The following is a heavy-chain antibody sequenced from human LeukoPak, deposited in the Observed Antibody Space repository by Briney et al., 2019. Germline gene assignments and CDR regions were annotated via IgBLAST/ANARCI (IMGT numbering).Heavy chain of an antibody. CDR1: GYTFTSYY. V-gene: IGHV1-46*01. J-gene: IGHJ4*02. CDR2: INPSGGST. Sequence: KVSCKASGYTFTSYYMHWVRQPPGQGLEWMGIINPSGGSTSYAQKFQGRVTMTRDTSTSTVYMELSSLRSEDTAVYYCARGKGVMITFGGVMGYWGQGTLVTVSS. CDR3: ARGKGVMITFGGVMGY. D-gene: IGHD3-16*01.